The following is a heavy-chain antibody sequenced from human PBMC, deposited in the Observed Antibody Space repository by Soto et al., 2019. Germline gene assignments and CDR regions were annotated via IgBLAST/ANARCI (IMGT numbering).Heavy chain of an antibody. CDR2: INHSGST. CDR1: GGSFSGYY. J-gene: IGHJ4*02. Sequence: SETLSLTCAVYGGSFSGYYWIWIRQPPGKGLEWIGEINHSGSTNYNPSLKSRVTISVDTSKNQFSLKLSSVTAADTAVYYCARGQKSTSEAQIFDYWGQGTLVTVSS. V-gene: IGHV4-34*01. CDR3: ARGQKSTSEAQIFDY.